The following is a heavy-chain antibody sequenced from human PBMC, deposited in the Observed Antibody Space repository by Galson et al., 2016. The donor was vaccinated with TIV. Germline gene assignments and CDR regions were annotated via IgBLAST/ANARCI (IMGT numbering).Heavy chain of an antibody. CDR2: IIPIFDTT. D-gene: IGHD3-10*02. CDR3: ARDSVSFCSGSYYPSSFDY. V-gene: IGHV1-69*06. J-gene: IGHJ4*02. Sequence: SVKVSCKASGATFSRYAFNWVRQAPGQGLEWMGRIIPIFDTTNYAQNFQGRVTIIADKSTNTVYMEVSRLRSDDTAVYHCARDSVSFCSGSYYPSSFDYWGQGTLVTVSS. CDR1: GATFSRYA.